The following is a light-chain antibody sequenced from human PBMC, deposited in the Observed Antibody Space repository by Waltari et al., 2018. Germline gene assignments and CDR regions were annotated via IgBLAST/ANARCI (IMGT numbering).Light chain of an antibody. CDR3: QQYYSYPPA. V-gene: IGKV1-8*01. J-gene: IGKJ4*01. CDR2: AAS. Sequence: TCRASQGISSYLAWYQQKTGKAPKHLIYAASTLQSGVLSRFSGSGSGTDFTLTISCLQYEDFATYYCQQYYSYPPAFGGGTKVEIK. CDR1: QGISSY.